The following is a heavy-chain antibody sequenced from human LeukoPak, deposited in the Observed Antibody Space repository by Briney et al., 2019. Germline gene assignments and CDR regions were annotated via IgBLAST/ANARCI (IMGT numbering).Heavy chain of an antibody. D-gene: IGHD6-13*01. V-gene: IGHV3-11*01. CDR3: ARAPYSSNWFTDY. Sequence: GGSLRLSCAASEFRFTDYYMSWIRQAPGKGLEFVSYISSSGSTIYYADSVKGQFTISRDNAKNSLYLQMSSLRAEDTAVYYCARAPYSSNWFTDYWGQGTLVTVSS. J-gene: IGHJ4*02. CDR2: ISSSGSTI. CDR1: EFRFTDYY.